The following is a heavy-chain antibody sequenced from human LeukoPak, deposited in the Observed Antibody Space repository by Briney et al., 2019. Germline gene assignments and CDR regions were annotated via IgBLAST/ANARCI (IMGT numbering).Heavy chain of an antibody. V-gene: IGHV4-61*02. CDR1: GGSIRNSNFY. CDR3: ARGPYSYDSSGAFDI. Sequence: SETLSLTCTVSGGSIRNSNFYWSWIRQPAGKGLEWIGRISSSGSTNYNPSLKSRVTISVDTSKNQFSLKLSSVTAADTAVYFCARGPYSYDSSGAFDIWGQGTMVTVSS. CDR2: ISSSGST. D-gene: IGHD3-22*01. J-gene: IGHJ3*02.